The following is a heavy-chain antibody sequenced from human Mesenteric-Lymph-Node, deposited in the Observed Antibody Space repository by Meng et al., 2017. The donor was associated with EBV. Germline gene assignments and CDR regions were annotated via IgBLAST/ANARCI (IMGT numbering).Heavy chain of an antibody. V-gene: IGHV1-18*01. Sequence: QVQLVPSGGEVKKPGASLKVSCKTSGYTFTSYAISWVRQAPGQGLEWMGWISVYNGVTNYAPNLQGRVTVTTDTSTTTAYMELTGLTSADTAVYYCARGGAARPFDYWGQGTLVTVSS. D-gene: IGHD6-6*01. CDR2: ISVYNGVT. CDR3: ARGGAARPFDY. CDR1: GYTFTSYA. J-gene: IGHJ4*02.